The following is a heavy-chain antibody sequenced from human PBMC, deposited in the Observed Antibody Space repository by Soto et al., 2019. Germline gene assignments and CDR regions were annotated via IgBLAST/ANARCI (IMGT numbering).Heavy chain of an antibody. V-gene: IGHV1-18*01. D-gene: IGHD3-3*01. J-gene: IGHJ5*01. Sequence: QVHLVQSGTEVKKPGASVKVSCKTSGYSFSSYGVTWVRQAPGQGLEWMGWISGYNGNTNYAQKLQDRVTMTIDTSTSTTYMEMRSLRFDDTAMYFCARDASGFSIALFASWGQGTLVTVSS. CDR1: GYSFSSYG. CDR2: ISGYNGNT. CDR3: ARDASGFSIALFAS.